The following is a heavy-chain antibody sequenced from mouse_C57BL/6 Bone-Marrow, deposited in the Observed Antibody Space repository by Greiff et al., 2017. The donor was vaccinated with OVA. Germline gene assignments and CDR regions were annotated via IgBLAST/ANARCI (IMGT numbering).Heavy chain of an antibody. CDR2: IDPSDSYT. CDR3: ARDYGSPAWFAY. Sequence: VQLQQPGAELVKPGASVKLSCKASGYTFTSYWMQWVKQRPGQGLEWIGEIDPSDSYTNYNQKFKGKATLTVDTSSSTAYMQLRSLTSEYSAVYYCARDYGSPAWFAYWGQGTLVTVSA. D-gene: IGHD1-1*01. CDR1: GYTFTSYW. J-gene: IGHJ3*01. V-gene: IGHV1-50*01.